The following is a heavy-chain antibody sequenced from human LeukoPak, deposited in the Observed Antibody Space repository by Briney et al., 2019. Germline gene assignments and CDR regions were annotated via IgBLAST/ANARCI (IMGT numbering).Heavy chain of an antibody. V-gene: IGHV4-34*11. CDR3: ARDGSPDAHYYMDV. D-gene: IGHD1-14*01. CDR2: IYHNGRT. Sequence: SETLSLTCAVYGAYLSDYYWSWIRQPPGKAPEWIGYIYHNGRTYYNPSLKSRATISRDLSKDQFSLNLNSVTAADTAVYFCARDGSPDAHYYMDVWGKGTTVIVS. J-gene: IGHJ6*03. CDR1: GAYLSDYY.